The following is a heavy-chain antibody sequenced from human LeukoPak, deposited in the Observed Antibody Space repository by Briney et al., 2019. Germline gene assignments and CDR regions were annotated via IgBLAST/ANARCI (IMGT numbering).Heavy chain of an antibody. Sequence: SETLSLTCTVSGGSISSYYWSWSRQPPGKGLEWIGYIYYSGSTNYNPPLKSRVTISVDTSKNQFSLKLRSVTAADTAVYYCARGIEYWGQGTLVTVSS. CDR2: IYYSGST. V-gene: IGHV4-59*01. J-gene: IGHJ4*02. CDR1: GGSISSYY. D-gene: IGHD2/OR15-2a*01. CDR3: ARGIEY.